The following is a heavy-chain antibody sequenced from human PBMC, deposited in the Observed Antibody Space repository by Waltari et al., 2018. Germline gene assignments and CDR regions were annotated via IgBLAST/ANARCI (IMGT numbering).Heavy chain of an antibody. Sequence: QVQPVQSGAEVKKFGAPVKVSCKASGYTFPDFFLHWVRQSPGQGLEWMGRINPKSGDTSYAQRFQGRVTMTGDTSISTAYMEVTGLRSDDTAIYYCARSGGGTTSFGVAEWGQGSLVTVSS. CDR2: INPKSGDT. CDR3: ARSGGGTTSFGVAE. CDR1: GYTFPDFF. J-gene: IGHJ4*02. V-gene: IGHV1-2*06. D-gene: IGHD3-3*01.